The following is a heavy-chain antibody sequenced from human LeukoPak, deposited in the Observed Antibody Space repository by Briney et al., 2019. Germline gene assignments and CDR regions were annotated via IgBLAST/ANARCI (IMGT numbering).Heavy chain of an antibody. V-gene: IGHV4-30-4*08. J-gene: IGHJ4*02. Sequence: SQTLSLTCTVSGGSISRGDYYWSWIRQPPGKGLEWIGYIYYSGSTYYNPSLKSRVTISVDTSKNQFSLKLSSVTAADTAVYYCARRTLLYSSSWYYFDYWGQGTLVTVSS. D-gene: IGHD6-13*01. CDR1: GGSISRGDYY. CDR2: IYYSGST. CDR3: ARRTLLYSSSWYYFDY.